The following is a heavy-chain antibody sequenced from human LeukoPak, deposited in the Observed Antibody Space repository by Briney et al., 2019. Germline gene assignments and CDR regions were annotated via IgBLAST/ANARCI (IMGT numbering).Heavy chain of an antibody. CDR1: GGSISSSSYY. D-gene: IGHD3-3*01. Sequence: PSETLSLTCTVSGGSISSSSYYWGWIRQPPGKGLEWIGSTYSSGSTYYNPSLKSRVTISVDTSKNQFSLKLSSVTAADTAVYYCATDYDFWSGYPSTLGYWGQGSLVTVSS. J-gene: IGHJ4*02. V-gene: IGHV4-39*01. CDR2: TYSSGST. CDR3: ATDYDFWSGYPSTLGY.